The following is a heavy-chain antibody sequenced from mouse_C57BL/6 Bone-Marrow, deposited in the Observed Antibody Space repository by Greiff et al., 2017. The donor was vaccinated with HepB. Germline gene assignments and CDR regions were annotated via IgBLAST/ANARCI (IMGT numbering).Heavy chain of an antibody. D-gene: IGHD2-3*01. CDR2: INPNNGGT. CDR3: ARDRLLRHYFDY. Sequence: EVQLQQSGPELVKPGASVKISCKASGYTFTDYYMNWVKQSHGKSLEWIGDINPNNGGTSYNQKFKGKATLTVDKSSSTAYMELRSLTSEDSAVYYCARDRLLRHYFDYWGQGTTLTVSS. V-gene: IGHV1-26*01. CDR1: GYTFTDYY. J-gene: IGHJ2*01.